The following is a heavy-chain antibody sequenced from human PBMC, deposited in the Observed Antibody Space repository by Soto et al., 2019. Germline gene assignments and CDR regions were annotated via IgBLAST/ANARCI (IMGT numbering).Heavy chain of an antibody. D-gene: IGHD6-19*01. Sequence: SETLSLTCAVYGGSFSGYYWSWIRQPPGKGLEWIGEINHSGSTNYNPSLKSRVTISVDTSKNQFSLKLSSVTAADTAVYYCARGRRYTPVAGTDSYYYYGTDVWGQGTTVTVSS. CDR3: ARGRRYTPVAGTDSYYYYGTDV. CDR2: INHSGST. CDR1: GGSFSGYY. J-gene: IGHJ6*02. V-gene: IGHV4-34*01.